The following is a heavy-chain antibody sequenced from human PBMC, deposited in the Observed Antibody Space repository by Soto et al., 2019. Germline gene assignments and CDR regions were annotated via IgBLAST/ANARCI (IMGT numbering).Heavy chain of an antibody. CDR1: GGSFSGYY. CDR3: AREPYYDILTGYVYYYGMDV. V-gene: IGHV4-34*01. Sequence: QVQLQQWGAGLLKPSETLSLTCAVYGGSFSGYYWSWIRQPPGKGLEWIGEINHSGSTNYNPSLKSRVTISGDTSKNPFSLKLSSVTAADTAVYYCAREPYYDILTGYVYYYGMDVWGQGTTVTVSS. J-gene: IGHJ6*02. CDR2: INHSGST. D-gene: IGHD3-9*01.